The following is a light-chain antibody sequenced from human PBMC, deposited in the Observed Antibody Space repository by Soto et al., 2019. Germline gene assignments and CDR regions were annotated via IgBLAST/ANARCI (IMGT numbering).Light chain of an antibody. CDR2: EVS. CDR1: SSDVGGYNY. J-gene: IGLJ1*01. V-gene: IGLV2-8*01. CDR3: SSYAGSNNSLYV. Sequence: QSVLTHPPSASGSPGQSVTISCTGTSSDVGGYNYVSWYQQHPGKAPKLMIYEVSKRPSGVPDRFSGSKSGNTASLTVSGLQAEDEADYYCSSYAGSNNSLYVFGTGTKVTVL.